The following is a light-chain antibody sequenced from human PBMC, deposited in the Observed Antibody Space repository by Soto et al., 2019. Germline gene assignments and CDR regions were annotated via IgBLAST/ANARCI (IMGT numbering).Light chain of an antibody. J-gene: IGKJ1*01. CDR1: QNIRNW. Sequence: DIQMTQSPSTLSASVGDRVTITCRASQNIRNWLAWYQQKPGKAPKLLIYKASSLESGVPLRFSGSGSGTEFTLTISCLQPDDFATYYCQQYNSYPRTFGQGTRVEIK. CDR2: KAS. V-gene: IGKV1-5*03. CDR3: QQYNSYPRT.